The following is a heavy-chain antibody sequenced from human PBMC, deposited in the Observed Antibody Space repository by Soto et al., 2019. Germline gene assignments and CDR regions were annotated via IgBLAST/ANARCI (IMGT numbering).Heavy chain of an antibody. J-gene: IGHJ5*02. CDR2: IIPIFGTA. D-gene: IGHD4-17*01. V-gene: IGHV1-69*13. Sequence: ASVKVSCQASGGTFSSYVISWVRQATGQGLEWMGGIIPIFGTANYAQKFQGRVTITADESTSTAYMELSSLRSEDTAVYYCARDVGRLRPYNWFDPWGQGTLVTVSS. CDR1: GGTFSSYV. CDR3: ARDVGRLRPYNWFDP.